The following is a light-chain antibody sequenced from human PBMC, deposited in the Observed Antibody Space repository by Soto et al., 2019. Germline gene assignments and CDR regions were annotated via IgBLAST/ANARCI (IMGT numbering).Light chain of an antibody. CDR2: EVV. CDR3: AAWDDSLNGYV. J-gene: IGLJ1*01. Sequence: QSALTQPPSASGSPGQSVTISCTGTKSDIGVYDFVSWYQHHPGKAPRLIIYEVVQRPSGVPDRFSGSRSGTSASLAISGLQSEDEADYYCAAWDDSLNGYVFGSGTKVTVL. CDR1: KSDIGVYDF. V-gene: IGLV2-8*01.